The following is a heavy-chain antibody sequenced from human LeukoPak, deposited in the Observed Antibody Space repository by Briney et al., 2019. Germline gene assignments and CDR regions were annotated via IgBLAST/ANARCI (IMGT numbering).Heavy chain of an antibody. Sequence: PSETLSLTCTVSGGSISSYYWSWIRQPPGKGLVWIGYIYYSGSTNYNPSLKSRVTISVDTSKNQFSLKLSSVTAADTAVYYCARGSITMEGGYYYYYMDVWGKGTTVTVSS. CDR1: GGSISSYY. CDR3: ARGSITMEGGYYYYYMDV. D-gene: IGHD3-10*01. V-gene: IGHV4-59*01. J-gene: IGHJ6*03. CDR2: IYYSGST.